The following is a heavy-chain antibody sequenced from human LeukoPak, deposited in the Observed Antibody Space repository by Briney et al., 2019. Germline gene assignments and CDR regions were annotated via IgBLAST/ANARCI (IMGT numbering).Heavy chain of an antibody. D-gene: IGHD4-17*01. CDR1: GYPMSSGYY. V-gene: IGHV4-38-2*01. CDR2: IYHSGST. J-gene: IGHJ3*01. Sequence: SETLSLTCAVSGYPMSSGYYWGWIRQPPGKGLEWIGRIYHSGSTYYNPSLESRVTISVDTSKNHFSLKLTSMTAADTAVYYCARRPSHDDYVAFDVWGQGTMVTVSS. CDR3: ARRPSHDDYVAFDV.